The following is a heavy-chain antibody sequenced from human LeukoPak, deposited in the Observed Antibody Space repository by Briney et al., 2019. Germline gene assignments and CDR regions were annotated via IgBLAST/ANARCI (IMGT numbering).Heavy chain of an antibody. CDR1: GFAFTSFG. CDR3: ARGSSNTWPPGSEYFEH. V-gene: IGHV3-33*01. J-gene: IGHJ1*01. D-gene: IGHD6-13*01. Sequence: GGSLRLSCAASGFAFTSFGLHWVRQAPGKGLEWLAVVWYDEDNKDYADSVKGRFTISRDNSKNTLYLQMNSLRAEDTAVYYCARGSSNTWPPGSEYFEHWGQGTLVTVSS. CDR2: VWYDEDNK.